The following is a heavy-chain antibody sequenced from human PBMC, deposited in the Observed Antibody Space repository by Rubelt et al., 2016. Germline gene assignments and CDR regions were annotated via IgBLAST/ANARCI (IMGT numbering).Heavy chain of an antibody. Sequence: EVQLVESGGGLVQPGGSLRLSCAASGFTFTTYWMTWVRQAPGKGLEWVADINQGGSEKRYVDSVKGRFTISRDNAKNSLYLQMNSLRAEDTAVDYGARDNWGIPEIYDGFDMWGQGAVVTVSS. J-gene: IGHJ3*02. CDR2: INQGGSEK. CDR3: ARDNWGIPEIYDGFDM. D-gene: IGHD7-27*01. CDR1: GFTFTTYW. V-gene: IGHV3-7*05.